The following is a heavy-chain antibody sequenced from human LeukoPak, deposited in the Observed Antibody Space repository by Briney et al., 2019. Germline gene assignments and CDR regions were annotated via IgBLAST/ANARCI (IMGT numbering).Heavy chain of an antibody. Sequence: KASETLSLTCAVSGGFISSINWWSWVRQRPGKGLEWIGVIYHGGSTNYNPSLESRVTIAVDKSKTQFSLELTSVTAADTAVYYCARTRDRHIDSWGQGTLVTVSS. CDR2: IYHGGST. D-gene: IGHD2-21*02. J-gene: IGHJ4*02. CDR1: GGFISSINW. V-gene: IGHV4-4*02. CDR3: ARTRDRHIDS.